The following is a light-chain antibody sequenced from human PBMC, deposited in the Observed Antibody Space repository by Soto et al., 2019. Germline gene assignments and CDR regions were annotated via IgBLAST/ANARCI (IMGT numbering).Light chain of an antibody. CDR1: QTISSW. J-gene: IGKJ1*01. CDR3: QHYNSYSEA. V-gene: IGKV1-5*03. Sequence: DMQITQSPSTLSVSVGPSVNITFRSSQTISSWLAWYQQKPGKAPKLLIYKASTLKSGVPSRFSGSGSGTEFTLTISSLQTDDFATYYCQHYNSYSEAFGKGTKVDIK. CDR2: KAS.